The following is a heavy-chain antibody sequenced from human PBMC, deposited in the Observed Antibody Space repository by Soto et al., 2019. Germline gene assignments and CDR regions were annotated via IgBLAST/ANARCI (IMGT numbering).Heavy chain of an antibody. CDR3: ARRGYRGYYYYYGMDV. V-gene: IGHV5-10-1*01. D-gene: IGHD5-12*01. Sequence: PGASLKISCKGSGYSFTSYWISWVRQMPGKGLEWMGRIDPSDSYTNYSPSFQGHVTISADKSISTAYLQWSSLKASDTAMYYCARRGYRGYYYYYGMDVWCQGTTVTVSS. J-gene: IGHJ6*02. CDR2: IDPSDSYT. CDR1: GYSFTSYW.